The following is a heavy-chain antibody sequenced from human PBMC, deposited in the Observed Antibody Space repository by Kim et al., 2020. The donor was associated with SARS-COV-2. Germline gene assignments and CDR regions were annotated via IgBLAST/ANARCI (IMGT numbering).Heavy chain of an antibody. V-gene: IGHV3-20*04. J-gene: IGHJ4*02. CDR1: GFTFDDYG. Sequence: GGSLRLSCAASGFTFDDYGMTWVRQAPGKGLEWVSGINWSGDSTGYIDSVKGRFTISRDNAKKFLYLQMNSLTAEDTAFYYCARDPTSNWAYYFAYWGQG. CDR2: INWSGDST. CDR3: ARDPTSNWAYYFAY. D-gene: IGHD1-1*01.